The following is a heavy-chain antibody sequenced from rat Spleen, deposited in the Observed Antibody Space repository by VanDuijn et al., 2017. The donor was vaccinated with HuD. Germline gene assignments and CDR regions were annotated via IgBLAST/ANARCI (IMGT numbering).Heavy chain of an antibody. CDR1: GFSLISYA. J-gene: IGHJ2*01. CDR3: ARASFDY. Sequence: QVQLKESGPGLVQSSQTLSLTCTVSGFSLISYAVNWIRQPPGKGLEWMGGIWGDGSTNYNSALKSRLSISRDTSKSQVFLKMKSLQTEDTAIYFCARASFDYWGQGVMVTVSS. CDR2: IWGDGST. V-gene: IGHV2-13*01.